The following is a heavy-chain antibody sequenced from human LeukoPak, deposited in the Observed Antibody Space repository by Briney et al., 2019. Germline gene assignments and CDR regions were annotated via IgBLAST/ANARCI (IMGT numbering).Heavy chain of an antibody. Sequence: SETLSFTCAVYGGSFSGYYWSWIRQPPGKGLEWIGEINHSGSTNYNPSLKSRVTISVDTSKNQFSLKLSSVTAADTAVYYCARGRGVLRFLEWLGFFDYWGQGTLVTVSS. CDR2: INHSGST. V-gene: IGHV4-34*01. CDR3: ARGRGVLRFLEWLGFFDY. D-gene: IGHD3-3*01. J-gene: IGHJ4*02. CDR1: GGSFSGYY.